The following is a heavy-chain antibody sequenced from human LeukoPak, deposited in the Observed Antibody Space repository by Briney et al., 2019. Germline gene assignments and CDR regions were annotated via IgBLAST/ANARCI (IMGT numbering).Heavy chain of an antibody. CDR2: IKQDGSEK. J-gene: IGHJ4*02. V-gene: IGHV3-7*03. CDR1: GFTFSGYW. CDR3: AREPFWSFDY. Sequence: GGSLRLSCAASGFTFSGYWMSWVHQAPGKGLEWVANIKQDGSEKYYVDSVKGRFTISRDNAKNSLYLQMNSLRAEDTAVYYCAREPFWSFDYWGQGTLVTVSS. D-gene: IGHD2/OR15-2a*01.